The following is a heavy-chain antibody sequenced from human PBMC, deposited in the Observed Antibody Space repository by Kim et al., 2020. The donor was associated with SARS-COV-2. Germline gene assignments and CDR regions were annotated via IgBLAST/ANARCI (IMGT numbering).Heavy chain of an antibody. CDR3: ARIVVVPAAPLLYWSVVYPYGMDV. CDR1: GFTFSSYS. CDR2: ISSSSSYI. Sequence: GGSLRLSCAASGFTFSSYSMNWVRQAPGKGLEWVSSISSSSSYIYYADSVKGRFTISRDNAKNSLYLQMNSLRAEDTAVYYCARIVVVPAAPLLYWSVVYPYGMDVWGQGTTVTVSS. D-gene: IGHD2-2*01. V-gene: IGHV3-21*01. J-gene: IGHJ6*02.